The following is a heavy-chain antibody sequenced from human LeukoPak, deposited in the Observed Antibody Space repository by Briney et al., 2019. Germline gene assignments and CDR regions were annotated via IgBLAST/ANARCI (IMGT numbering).Heavy chain of an antibody. CDR3: ARPARYCSGGSCYSEGFDY. Sequence: GASVKVSCKASGYTFTSYAMNWVRQAPGQGLEWMGWINTNTGNPTYAQGFIGRFVFSLDTSVSTAYLQISSLKAEDTAVYYCARPARYCSGGSCYSEGFDYWGLGTLVTVSS. CDR2: INTNTGNP. D-gene: IGHD2-15*01. CDR1: GYTFTSYA. V-gene: IGHV7-4-1*02. J-gene: IGHJ4*02.